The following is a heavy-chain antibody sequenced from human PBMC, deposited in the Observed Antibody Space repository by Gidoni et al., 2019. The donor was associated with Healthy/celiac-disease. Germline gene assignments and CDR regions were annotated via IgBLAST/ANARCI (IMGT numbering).Heavy chain of an antibody. Sequence: EVQLVESGGGLVQPGGSLRLSCAASGFTFSSYWMSWVRQAPGKGLEWVANIKQDGSEKYYGDSVKGRFTISRDNAKNSLYLQMNSLRAEDTAVYYCARDWTWYGVVEYYYGMDVWGQGTTVTVSS. CDR1: GFTFSSYW. J-gene: IGHJ6*02. D-gene: IGHD2-15*01. CDR3: ARDWTWYGVVEYYYGMDV. CDR2: IKQDGSEK. V-gene: IGHV3-7*01.